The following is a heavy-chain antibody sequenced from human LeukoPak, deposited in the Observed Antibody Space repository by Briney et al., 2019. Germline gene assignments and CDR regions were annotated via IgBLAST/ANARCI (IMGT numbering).Heavy chain of an antibody. CDR2: ISAYNGNT. V-gene: IGHV1-18*01. Sequence: ASVTLSCTASGYTFTSYGISWVRQAPGQGLEWMGWISAYNGNTNYAQKLQGRVTMTTDTSTSTAYMELRSLRSDDTAVYYCARDWASRYDSSGYIDYWGQGTLVTVSS. CDR1: GYTFTSYG. D-gene: IGHD3-22*01. CDR3: ARDWASRYDSSGYIDY. J-gene: IGHJ4*02.